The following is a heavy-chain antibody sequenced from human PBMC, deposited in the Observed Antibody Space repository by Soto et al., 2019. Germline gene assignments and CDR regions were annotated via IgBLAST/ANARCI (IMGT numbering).Heavy chain of an antibody. V-gene: IGHV3-30*18. D-gene: IGHD4-4*01. J-gene: IGHJ6*02. CDR3: AKEWSTVTTLVYYYYYGMDV. Sequence: GGSLRQSGSASGFTFSSYGIHWVRQAPGKGLEWVAVISYDGSNKYYADSVKGRFTISRDNSKNTLYLQMNSLRAEDTAVYYCAKEWSTVTTLVYYYYYGMDVWGQGTTVTVSS. CDR1: GFTFSSYG. CDR2: ISYDGSNK.